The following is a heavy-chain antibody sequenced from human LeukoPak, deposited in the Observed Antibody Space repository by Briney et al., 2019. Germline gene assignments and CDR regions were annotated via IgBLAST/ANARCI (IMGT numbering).Heavy chain of an antibody. V-gene: IGHV3-74*01. CDR1: GFSFSTSW. CDR2: INSDGSTT. CDR3: ARGVGGATLFDS. Sequence: PGGSLGLSCAASGFSFSTSWMHWVRQAPGKGLVWVSRINSDGSTTSYAASVQGRFTISRDNAKNTLYLQMNSLRAEDTAVYYCARGVGGATLFDSWGQGTLVTVSS. D-gene: IGHD1-26*01. J-gene: IGHJ4*02.